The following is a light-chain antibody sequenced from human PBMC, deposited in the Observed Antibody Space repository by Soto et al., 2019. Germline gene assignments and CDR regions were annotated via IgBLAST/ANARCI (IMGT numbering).Light chain of an antibody. Sequence: EIVLTQSPGTLSLSPGERATLSCRASQSVSSSYLAWYQQKPGQAPRLLIYGASSRAIGIPDRFSGSGSGTDFTLTISRLEPEDFAVYYCQQYGSSPPKYTFGQGTKLEIK. CDR2: GAS. CDR3: QQYGSSPPKYT. CDR1: QSVSSSY. J-gene: IGKJ2*01. V-gene: IGKV3-20*01.